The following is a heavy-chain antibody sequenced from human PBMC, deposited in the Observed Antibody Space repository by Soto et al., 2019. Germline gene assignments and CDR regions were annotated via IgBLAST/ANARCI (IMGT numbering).Heavy chain of an antibody. V-gene: IGHV3-13*01. CDR2: IGTAGDT. D-gene: IGHD6-19*01. CDR3: ERAAPVEAGGDAFDI. CDR1: VFTFSSYG. Sequence: PGGSLRLSCAASVFTFSSYGMHLVRQSTGKGLEWVSAIGTAGDTYYPGSVKGRFTISRENAKNSLYLQMNSLRAGDTAVYYCERAAPVEAGGDAFDIWGQGTMVTVSS. J-gene: IGHJ3*02.